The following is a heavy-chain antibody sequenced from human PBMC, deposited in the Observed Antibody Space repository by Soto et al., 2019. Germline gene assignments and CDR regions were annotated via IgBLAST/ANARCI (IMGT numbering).Heavy chain of an antibody. D-gene: IGHD3-3*01. V-gene: IGHV1-8*01. Sequence: QVQLVQSGAEVKKPGASVKVSCKASGYTFTSYDINWVRQATGQGLEWMGWMNPNSGNTGYAQKFQGRVTMTRNTSIRTAYRGLGSLRSEDTAVYYCARGLITIFGVVIIDDAFDIWGQGTMVTVSS. CDR1: GYTFTSYD. J-gene: IGHJ3*02. CDR2: MNPNSGNT. CDR3: ARGLITIFGVVIIDDAFDI.